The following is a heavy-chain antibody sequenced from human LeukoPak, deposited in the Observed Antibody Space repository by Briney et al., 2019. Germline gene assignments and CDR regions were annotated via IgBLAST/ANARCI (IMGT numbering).Heavy chain of an antibody. CDR1: GFTFSSYG. D-gene: IGHD3-22*01. Sequence: GGSLRLSCAASGFTFSSYGMHWVRQAPGKGLEWVAVISYDGSNKYYADFVKGRFTISRDNSKNTLYLQMNSLRAEDTAVYYCARGQDYYDSSGSARRGAFDIWGQGTMVTVSS. J-gene: IGHJ3*02. V-gene: IGHV3-30*03. CDR2: ISYDGSNK. CDR3: ARGQDYYDSSGSARRGAFDI.